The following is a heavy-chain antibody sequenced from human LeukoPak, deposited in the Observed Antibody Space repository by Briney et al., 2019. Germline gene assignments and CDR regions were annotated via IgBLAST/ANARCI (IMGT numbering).Heavy chain of an antibody. CDR1: GFTFDDYT. J-gene: IGHJ4*02. V-gene: IGHV3-33*08. CDR2: IWYDGSNK. Sequence: PGGSLRLSCAASGFTFDDYTMHWVRQAPGKGLECVAVIWYDGSNKYYADSVKGRFTISRDNSKNTLYLKMNSLRAEDTAVYYCARGPRYCSSTSCYAGFDYWGQGTLVTVSS. D-gene: IGHD2-2*01. CDR3: ARGPRYCSSTSCYAGFDY.